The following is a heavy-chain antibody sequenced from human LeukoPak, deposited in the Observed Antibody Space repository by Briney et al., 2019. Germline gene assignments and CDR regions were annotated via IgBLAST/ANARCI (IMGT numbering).Heavy chain of an antibody. Sequence: GGSLRLSCAASGFTFSNYAVNWVRQALGKGLEWVSAISGGSDFIYYAESVKGRFTISRDNSKSTVYLQMNSLRAEDTAVYYCARAAYSYGPRGFDYWGQGTLVTVSS. CDR1: GFTFSNYA. V-gene: IGHV3-23*01. CDR2: ISGGSDFI. D-gene: IGHD5-18*01. CDR3: ARAAYSYGPRGFDY. J-gene: IGHJ4*02.